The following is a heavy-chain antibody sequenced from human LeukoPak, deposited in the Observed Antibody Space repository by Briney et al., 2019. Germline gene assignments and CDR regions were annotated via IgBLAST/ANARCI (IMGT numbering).Heavy chain of an antibody. J-gene: IGHJ4*02. CDR2: TSGSGGST. CDR3: AKVVAVAGYLDY. V-gene: IGHV3-23*01. Sequence: GGSLRLSCAASGFTFSSYAMSWVRQAPGKGLEWVSATSGSGGSTYYADSVKGRFTISRDNSKNTLYLQMNSLRAEDTAVYYCAKVVAVAGYLDYWGQGTLVTVSS. D-gene: IGHD6-19*01. CDR1: GFTFSSYA.